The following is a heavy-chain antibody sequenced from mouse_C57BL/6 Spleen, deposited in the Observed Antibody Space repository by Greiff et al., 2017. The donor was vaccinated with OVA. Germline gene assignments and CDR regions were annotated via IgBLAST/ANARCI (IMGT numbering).Heavy chain of an antibody. CDR2: IDPSDSYT. D-gene: IGHD1-1*01. V-gene: IGHV1-50*01. CDR1: GYTFTSYW. J-gene: IGHJ2*01. CDR3: ATYYYGSSGDY. Sequence: QVQLQQPGAELVKPGASVKLSCMASGYTFTSYWMQWVKQRPGQGLEWIGEIDPSDSYTNYNQKFKGKATLTVDTSSSTAYMQLSSLTSEDSAVYYCATYYYGSSGDYWGQGTTLTVSS.